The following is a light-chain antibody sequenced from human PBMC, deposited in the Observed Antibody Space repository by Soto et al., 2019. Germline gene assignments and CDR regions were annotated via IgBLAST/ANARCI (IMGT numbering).Light chain of an antibody. Sequence: EIVLTQPPGTLSLSPGERATLSCRASQSVSSSYLTWYQQKPGQAPRLLIYGASNRATGIPDRFSGIGSETDFNLTISRLEPEDFAVYYCQQYGSSPPITFGQGTRLDIK. CDR3: QQYGSSPPIT. V-gene: IGKV3-20*01. J-gene: IGKJ5*01. CDR1: QSVSSSY. CDR2: GAS.